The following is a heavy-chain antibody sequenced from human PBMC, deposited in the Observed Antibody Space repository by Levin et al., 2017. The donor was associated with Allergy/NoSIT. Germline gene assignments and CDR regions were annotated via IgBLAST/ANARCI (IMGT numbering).Heavy chain of an antibody. CDR1: GGTFSNYT. Sequence: GASVKVSCRPSGGTFSNYTISWVRQAPGQGLEWMGRIIPILGIANYAQNFQDRVTITADKSTSTAYRELSSLSSEDTAVYYCARDFRIAGATGTFDIWGQGTMVTVSS. J-gene: IGHJ3*02. CDR2: IIPILGIA. CDR3: ARDFRIAGATGTFDI. V-gene: IGHV1-69*04. D-gene: IGHD1-26*01.